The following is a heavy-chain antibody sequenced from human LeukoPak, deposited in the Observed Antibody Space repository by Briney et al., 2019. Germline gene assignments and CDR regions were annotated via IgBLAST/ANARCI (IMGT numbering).Heavy chain of an antibody. CDR1: GYTFTGYY. CDR2: INPNSGGT. CDR3: ARGYYYGSGTYYPA. D-gene: IGHD3-10*01. J-gene: IGHJ5*02. Sequence: ASVKVSCKASGYTFTGYYMHWVRQAPGQGLEWMGWINPNSGGTNYAQKFQGRVTMTRDTSISTAYMELSRLISDDTAVYYCARGYYYGSGTYYPAWGQGTLVTVSS. V-gene: IGHV1-2*02.